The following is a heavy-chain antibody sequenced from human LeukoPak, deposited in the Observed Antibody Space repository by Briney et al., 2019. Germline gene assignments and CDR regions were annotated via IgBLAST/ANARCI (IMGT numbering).Heavy chain of an antibody. CDR2: INPNSGGT. D-gene: IGHD1-1*01. CDR1: GYTFTGYY. J-gene: IGHJ6*03. Sequence: GASVKVSCKASGYTFTGYYMHWVRQAPGQGLEWMGWINPNSGGTNYAQKFQGRVTMTRDTSISTAYMELSRLRSDDTAVYYCASGGTTGTPCPPYYYYYMDVWGKGTTVTVSS. CDR3: ASGGTTGTPCPPYYYYYMDV. V-gene: IGHV1-2*02.